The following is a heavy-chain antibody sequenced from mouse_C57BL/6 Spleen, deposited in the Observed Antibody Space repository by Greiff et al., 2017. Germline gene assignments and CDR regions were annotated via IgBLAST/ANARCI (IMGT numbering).Heavy chain of an antibody. Sequence: EVKLMESGGGLVKPGGSLKLSCAASGFTFSDYGMHWVRQAPEKGLEWVAYSSSGSSTIYYADTVKGRFTISRDNAKNTLFLQITSLRSEDTAMYYCARFKAYWGQGTLVTVSA. V-gene: IGHV5-17*01. CDR3: ARFKAY. J-gene: IGHJ3*01. CDR2: SSSGSSTI. CDR1: GFTFSDYG.